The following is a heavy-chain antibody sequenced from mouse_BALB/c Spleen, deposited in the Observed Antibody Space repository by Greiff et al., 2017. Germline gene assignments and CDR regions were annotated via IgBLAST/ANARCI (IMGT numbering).Heavy chain of an antibody. CDR1: GFSLTSYG. CDR2: IWAGGST. CDR3: AREANGKGAMDY. D-gene: IGHD2-1*01. Sequence: VQLQQSGPGLVAPSQSLSISCTVSGFSLTSYGVHWVRQPPGKGLEWLGVIWAGGSTNYNSALMSRLSISKDNSKSQVFLKMNSLKTDDTAMYYCAREANGKGAMDYWGQGTSVTVSS. V-gene: IGHV2-9*02. J-gene: IGHJ4*01.